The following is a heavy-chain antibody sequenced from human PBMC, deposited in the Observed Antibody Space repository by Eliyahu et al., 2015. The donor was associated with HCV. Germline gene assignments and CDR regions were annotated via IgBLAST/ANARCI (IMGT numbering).Heavy chain of an antibody. CDR1: GFTFSSYW. D-gene: IGHD4-17*01. V-gene: IGHV3-74*01. Sequence: EVQLVESGGGLVQPGGSLRLSCAASGFTFSSYWMHWVRQAPGKGLVWVSRINSDGSSTSYADSVKGRFTISRDNAKNTLYLQMNSLRAEDTAVYYCARAPDGDPYFQHWGQGTLVTVSS. CDR2: INSDGSST. CDR3: ARAPDGDPYFQH. J-gene: IGHJ1*01.